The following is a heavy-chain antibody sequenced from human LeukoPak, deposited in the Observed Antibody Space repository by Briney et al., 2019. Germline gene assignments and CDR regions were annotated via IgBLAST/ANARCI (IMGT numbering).Heavy chain of an antibody. Sequence: GGSLRLSCAASGFTFSSYAMHWVRQAPGKGLEWVAVISYDGSNKYYADSVKGRFTISRDNSKNTLYLQMNSLRAEDAAVYYCARGSIAAAGTAFDIWGQGTMVTVSS. D-gene: IGHD6-13*01. CDR3: ARGSIAAAGTAFDI. J-gene: IGHJ3*02. V-gene: IGHV3-30-3*01. CDR2: ISYDGSNK. CDR1: GFTFSSYA.